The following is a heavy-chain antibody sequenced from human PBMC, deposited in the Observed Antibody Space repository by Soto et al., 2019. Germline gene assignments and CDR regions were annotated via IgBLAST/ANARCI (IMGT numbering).Heavy chain of an antibody. CDR2: IIPYYNTL. J-gene: IGHJ4*02. Sequence: QAQVVQSGAEVRKPGSSVKLSCKASEGTFNSYTIAWVRQAPGQGLEWMGGIIPYYNTLNYAQKFQDRVTITADDSTNTVYMELSSLRSDDTAVYFCASGASRWYPYCFDSWAQGTLVTVSS. V-gene: IGHV1-69*01. D-gene: IGHD6-13*01. CDR3: ASGASRWYPYCFDS. CDR1: EGTFNSYT.